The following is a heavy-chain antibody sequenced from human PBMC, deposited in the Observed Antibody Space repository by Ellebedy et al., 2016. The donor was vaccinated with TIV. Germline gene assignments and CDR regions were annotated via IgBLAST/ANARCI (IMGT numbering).Heavy chain of an antibody. Sequence: SVKVSCXASGGTFSSYAISWVRQAPGQGLEWMGRIIPILGIANYAQKFQGRVTITADKSTSTAYMELSSLRSEDTAVYYCARDPSTMVRGVIMKFPCWGQGTLVTVSS. CDR2: IIPILGIA. V-gene: IGHV1-69*04. J-gene: IGHJ4*02. CDR1: GGTFSSYA. CDR3: ARDPSTMVRGVIMKFPC. D-gene: IGHD3-10*01.